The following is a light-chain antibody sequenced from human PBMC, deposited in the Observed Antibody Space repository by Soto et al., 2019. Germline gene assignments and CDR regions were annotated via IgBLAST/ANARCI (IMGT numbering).Light chain of an antibody. CDR3: QQYYKGIA. J-gene: IGKJ5*01. CDR2: RAS. CDR1: QSVLHSSNNENS. V-gene: IGKV4-1*01. Sequence: DVVMTQSPDSLAVSLGERATINCKSSQSVLHSSNNENSVAWYQQKAGQRPKLLIYRASIRESGVPDRFSGSGSGTDFTLTTSSMQAEDVAVYYCQQYYKGIALGQGTRLEIK.